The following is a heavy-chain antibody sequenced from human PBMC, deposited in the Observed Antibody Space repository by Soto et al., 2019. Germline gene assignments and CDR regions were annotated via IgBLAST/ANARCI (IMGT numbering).Heavy chain of an antibody. CDR1: GDSISSGDYY. V-gene: IGHV4-30-4*02. CDR2: VYYTGST. Sequence: PSETLSLTCTVSGDSISSGDYYWTSIRQPPGKGLEWFGFVYYTGSTYYNPSLKSRVTISVDTSKNQFSLKLSSVTAADTAVYYCAGIAAAGTRYYYYYYGMDVWGQGTTVTVSS. J-gene: IGHJ6*02. CDR3: AGIAAAGTRYYYYYYGMDV. D-gene: IGHD6-13*01.